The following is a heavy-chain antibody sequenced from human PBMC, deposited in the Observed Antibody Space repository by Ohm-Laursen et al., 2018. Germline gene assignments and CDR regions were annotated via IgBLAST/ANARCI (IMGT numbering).Heavy chain of an antibody. D-gene: IGHD5-18*01. CDR1: GFTFGDYA. J-gene: IGHJ4*02. CDR2: IRSKAYGGTT. Sequence: SLRLSCSASGFTFGDYAMSWVRQAPGKGLEWVGFIRSKAYGGTTEYAASVKGRFTVSRDDSKTIAYLQMNSLKPEDTAVYYCARRGGYTYVDYWGLGTLVTVSS. V-gene: IGHV3-49*04. CDR3: ARRGGYTYVDY.